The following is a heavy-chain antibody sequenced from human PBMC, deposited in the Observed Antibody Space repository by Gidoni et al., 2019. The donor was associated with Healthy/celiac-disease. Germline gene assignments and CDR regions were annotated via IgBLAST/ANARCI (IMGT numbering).Heavy chain of an antibody. J-gene: IGHJ6*03. D-gene: IGHD5-18*01. Sequence: QVQLVESGGGVVQPGRSLSLSCPASGFTFSSYGMHWVRQAPGKGLEWVEVRWYDGSNKYYADSVKGRFTISRDNSKNTLYLQMNSLRAEDTAVYYCARGDTAMVYYYYMDVWGKGTTVTVSS. CDR2: RWYDGSNK. V-gene: IGHV3-33*01. CDR3: ARGDTAMVYYYYMDV. CDR1: GFTFSSYG.